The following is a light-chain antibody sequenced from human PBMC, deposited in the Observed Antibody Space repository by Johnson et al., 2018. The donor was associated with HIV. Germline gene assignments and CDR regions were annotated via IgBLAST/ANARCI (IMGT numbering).Light chain of an antibody. CDR1: SANIGDNS. J-gene: IGLJ1*01. V-gene: IGLV1-51*02. CDR2: ENN. CDR3: GTWDTSLSFNG. Sequence: QSVLTQPPSVSAAPGQKVTISCSGSSANIGDNSVSWYQQLPGTAPKLLIYENNKRPSGIPDRFSGSTSGTSAPLGITGLKTGDEADYYCGTWDTSLSFNGVGTGTKVTVL.